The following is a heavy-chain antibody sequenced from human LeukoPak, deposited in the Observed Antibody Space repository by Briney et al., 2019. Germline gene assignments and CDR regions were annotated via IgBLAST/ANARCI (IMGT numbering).Heavy chain of an antibody. CDR3: ARDVYGDYIFGY. V-gene: IGHV4-34*01. Sequence: SETLSLTCAVYGGSFSGYYWSWIRQPPGKGLEWIGEINHSGSTNYNPSLKSRVTISVDTSKNQFSLKLSSVTAADTAVYYCARDVYGDYIFGYWGQGTLVTVSS. J-gene: IGHJ4*02. CDR2: INHSGST. D-gene: IGHD4-17*01. CDR1: GGSFSGYY.